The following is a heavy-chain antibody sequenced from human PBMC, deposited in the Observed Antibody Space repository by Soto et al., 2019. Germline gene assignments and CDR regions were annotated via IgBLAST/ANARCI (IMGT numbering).Heavy chain of an antibody. Sequence: PSETMSLTCTVSGGSSSSYYWSWIRQPPGKGLEWIGYIYYSGSTNYNPSLKSRVTISVDTSKNQFSLKLSSVTAADTTVYYCARGADVLSCWWRDYWGKGPLVTVS. J-gene: IGHJ4*02. CDR2: IYYSGST. CDR1: GGSSSSYY. V-gene: IGHV4-59*01. D-gene: IGHD3-9*01. CDR3: ARGADVLSCWWRDY.